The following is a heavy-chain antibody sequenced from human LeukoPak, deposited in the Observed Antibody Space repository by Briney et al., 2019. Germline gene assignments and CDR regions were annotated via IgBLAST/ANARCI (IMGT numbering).Heavy chain of an antibody. D-gene: IGHD1-26*01. V-gene: IGHV4-39*01. J-gene: IGHJ4*02. CDR1: GGSISSSSYY. CDR3: ARGLLYVGAKRHFDY. CDR2: IYYSGST. Sequence: SETLSLTCTVSGGSISSSSYYWGWIRQPPGKGLEWIGSIYYSGSTYYNPSLKSRVTISVDTSKNQFSLKLSSVTAADTAVYYCARGLLYVGAKRHFDYWGQGTLVTVSS.